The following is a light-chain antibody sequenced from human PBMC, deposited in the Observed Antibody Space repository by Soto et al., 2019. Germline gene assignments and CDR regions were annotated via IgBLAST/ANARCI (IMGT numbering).Light chain of an antibody. V-gene: IGKV3-11*01. CDR2: DVS. CDR3: QQRNVWPPIT. J-gene: IGKJ5*01. CDR1: QSVSTY. Sequence: EIVFTQSPATLSLSPGEIATLSCRASQSVSTYLAWYQQKPGXPPMLLIYDVSNRATGIPARFSGSGSGTDFTLTISSLEPEDFATYYCQQRNVWPPITFGQGTRLEIK.